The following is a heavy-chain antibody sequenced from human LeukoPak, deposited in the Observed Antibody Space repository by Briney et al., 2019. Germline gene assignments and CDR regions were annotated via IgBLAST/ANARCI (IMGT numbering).Heavy chain of an antibody. D-gene: IGHD3-3*01. Sequence: ASVKVSCKASGYTFTGYYMHWVRQAPGQGLEWMGWINPNSGGTNYAQKFQGRVTMTRDTSISTAYMELSRLRSDDTAVYYCARDQGALDFWGGYSENFDYWGQGTLVTVSS. CDR3: ARDQGALDFWGGYSENFDY. V-gene: IGHV1-2*02. CDR1: GYTFTGYY. CDR2: INPNSGGT. J-gene: IGHJ4*02.